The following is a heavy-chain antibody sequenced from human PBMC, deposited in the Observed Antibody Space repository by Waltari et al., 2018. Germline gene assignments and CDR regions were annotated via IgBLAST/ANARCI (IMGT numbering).Heavy chain of an antibody. Sequence: QLRLQESGPGLVKPSETLSLTCTVSGDSMRSSSYYWGWIRQPPGKGLEWIGNIYNSGSTLYKSSLKNRVTIFVDTSKNQFSLKVRSVTAADTAVYYCARSRIAADGARTFDHWGQGTLVTVSS. CDR3: ARSRIAADGARTFDH. CDR1: GDSMRSSSYY. J-gene: IGHJ4*02. D-gene: IGHD6-13*01. V-gene: IGHV4-39*01. CDR2: IYNSGST.